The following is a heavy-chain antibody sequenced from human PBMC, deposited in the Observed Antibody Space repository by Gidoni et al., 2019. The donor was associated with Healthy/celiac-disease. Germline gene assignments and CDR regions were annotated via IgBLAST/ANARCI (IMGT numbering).Heavy chain of an antibody. V-gene: IGHV3-13*01. CDR3: ARDLQQLALDY. J-gene: IGHJ4*02. Sequence: EVQLVESGGGLVQPGGSLRLSCADSGVTFSSYDMHWVRQATGKGLEWVSAIGTAGDTYYPGSVKGRFTISRENAKNSLYLQMNSLRAGDTAVYYCARDLQQLALDYWGQGTLVTVSS. CDR2: IGTAGDT. CDR1: GVTFSSYD. D-gene: IGHD6-13*01.